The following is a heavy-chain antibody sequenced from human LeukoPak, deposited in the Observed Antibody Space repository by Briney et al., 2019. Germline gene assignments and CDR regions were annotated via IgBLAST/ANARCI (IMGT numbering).Heavy chain of an antibody. CDR1: GGSISSSSYY. Sequence: PSETLSLTCTVSGGSISSSSYYWGWIRQPPGKGLEWIGSIYYSGSTYYNPSLKSRVTISVDTSKNQFSLKLSSVAAADTAVYYCASAPRIAAAGCPWGQGTLVTVSS. CDR2: IYYSGST. J-gene: IGHJ5*02. V-gene: IGHV4-39*07. CDR3: ASAPRIAAAGCP. D-gene: IGHD6-13*01.